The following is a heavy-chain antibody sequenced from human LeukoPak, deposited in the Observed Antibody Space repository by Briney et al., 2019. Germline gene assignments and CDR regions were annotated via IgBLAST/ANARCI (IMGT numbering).Heavy chain of an antibody. J-gene: IGHJ6*02. CDR1: GYTFTGYY. CDR3: ARDPGSSSTSYYYGMDV. CDR2: INPNSGGT. V-gene: IGHV1-2*02. Sequence: GASVKVSCKASGYTFTGYYMHWVRQAPGQGREWMGWINPNSGGTNYAQKFQGRVTMTRDTSISTAYMELSRLRSDDTAVYYCARDPGSSSTSYYYGMDVWGQGTTVTVSS. D-gene: IGHD2-2*01.